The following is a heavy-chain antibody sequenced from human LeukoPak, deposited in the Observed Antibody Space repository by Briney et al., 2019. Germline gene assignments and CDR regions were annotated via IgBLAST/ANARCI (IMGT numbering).Heavy chain of an antibody. CDR1: GFTFSSQA. CDR2: ISGSGDYT. J-gene: IGHJ4*02. CDR3: AKGSEYCSRATCYPIDY. V-gene: IGHV3-23*01. Sequence: GGPLRLSCAASGFTFSSQAMSWVRQAPGKGLEWVSAISGSGDYTYYIDSVKGRFTISRDNSKNTLSLQMNSLRAEDTALYYCAKGSEYCSRATCYPIDYWGQGILVTVSS. D-gene: IGHD2-2*01.